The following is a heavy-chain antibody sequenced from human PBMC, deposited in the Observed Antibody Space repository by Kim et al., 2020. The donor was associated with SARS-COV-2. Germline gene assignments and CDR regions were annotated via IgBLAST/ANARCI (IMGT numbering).Heavy chain of an antibody. V-gene: IGHV3-23*01. CDR3: AKALEGSYYYYTMDG. J-gene: IGHJ6*02. CDR1: GFTFSSNA. CDR2: ISSSGGST. Sequence: GGSLRLSCAASGFTFSSNAMSWFRQAPGKGLEWVSAISSSGGSTYYADSVKGRFTISRDISKNTLYLQMDSLTAEDTAVYYCAKALEGSYYYYTMDGWGQGTTVTVSS.